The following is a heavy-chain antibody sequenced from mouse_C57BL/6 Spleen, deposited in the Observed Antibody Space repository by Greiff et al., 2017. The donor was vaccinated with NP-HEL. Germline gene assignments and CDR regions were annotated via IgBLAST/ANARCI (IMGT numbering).Heavy chain of an antibody. CDR1: GYSITSGYY. J-gene: IGHJ2*01. V-gene: IGHV3-6*01. CDR2: ISYDGSN. CDR3: AREDDGYYEDY. D-gene: IGHD2-3*01. Sequence: VQLKESGPGLVKPSQSLSLTCSVTGYSITSGYYWNWIRQFPGNKLEWMGYISYDGSNNYNPSLKNRISITRDTSKNQFFLKLNSVTTEDTATYYCAREDDGYYEDYWGQGTTLTVSS.